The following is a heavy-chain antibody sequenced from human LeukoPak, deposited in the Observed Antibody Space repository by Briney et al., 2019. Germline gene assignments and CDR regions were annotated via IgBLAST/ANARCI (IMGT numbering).Heavy chain of an antibody. CDR1: GFTFSSYG. CDR2: IRGNGVTT. J-gene: IGHJ1*01. Sequence: GGSPRLSCAASGFTFSSYGMNWVRQAPGKGLEWVSGIRGNGVTTYYADSVKGRFTISRDNSKNTLYLQMSSLGAEDTAVYFCAKDDAWGRYQDWGQGTLVTVSS. V-gene: IGHV3-23*01. CDR3: AKDDAWGRYQD. D-gene: IGHD3-16*01.